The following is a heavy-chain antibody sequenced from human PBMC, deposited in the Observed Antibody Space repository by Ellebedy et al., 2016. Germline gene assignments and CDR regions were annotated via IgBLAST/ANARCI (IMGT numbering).Heavy chain of an antibody. CDR1: GLPFRSFF. CDR3: RQGHYADY. CDR2: ISANGNKR. D-gene: IGHD2-2*01. Sequence: GESLKISCAASGLPFRSFFMSWVRQAPGKGLEWVATISANGNKRDLADSVQGRFTISRDNFRNTLHLQMNNLRGEDTAVYYCRQGHYADYWGQGTLVTVSS. J-gene: IGHJ4*02. V-gene: IGHV3-23*01.